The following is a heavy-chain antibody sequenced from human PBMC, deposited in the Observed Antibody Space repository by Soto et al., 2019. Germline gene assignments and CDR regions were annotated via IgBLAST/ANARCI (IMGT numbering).Heavy chain of an antibody. V-gene: IGHV3-30-3*01. J-gene: IGHJ4*02. CDR3: ARDGTDGAYSSFGTGYFDY. D-gene: IGHD3-10*01. CDR2: ISYDGSNK. Sequence: QVQLVESGGGVVQPGRSLRLSCAASGFTFSSYAMHWVRQAPGKGLEWVAVISYDGSNKYYADSVKGRFTISRDNSKNTLYLQMNSLRAEDTAVYDCARDGTDGAYSSFGTGYFDYWGQGTLVTVSS. CDR1: GFTFSSYA.